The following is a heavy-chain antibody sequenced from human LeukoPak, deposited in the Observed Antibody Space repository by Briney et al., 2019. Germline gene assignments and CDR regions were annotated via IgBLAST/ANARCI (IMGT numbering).Heavy chain of an antibody. CDR3: ARAQTLYGSGSYFGADGVEDY. J-gene: IGHJ4*02. D-gene: IGHD3-10*01. CDR1: GYTLTELS. V-gene: IGHV1-24*01. Sequence: ASVKVSCKVSGYTLTELSMHWVRQAPGKGLEWMGGFDPEDGETIYAQKFQGRVTMTRNTSISTAYMELSSLRSEDTAVYYCARAQTLYGSGSYFGADGVEDYWGQGTLVTVSS. CDR2: FDPEDGET.